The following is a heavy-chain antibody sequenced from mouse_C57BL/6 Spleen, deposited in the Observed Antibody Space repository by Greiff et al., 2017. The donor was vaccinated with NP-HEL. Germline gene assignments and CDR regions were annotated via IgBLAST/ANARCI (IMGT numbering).Heavy chain of an antibody. J-gene: IGHJ3*01. Sequence: VQLQQSGPELVKPGASVKIPCKASGYTFTDYNMDWVKQSHGKSLEWIGDINPNNGGTIYNQKFKGKATLTVDKSSSTAYMELRSLTSEDTAVYYCAREGEYYGNFWFAYWGQGTLVTVSA. D-gene: IGHD2-1*01. CDR3: AREGEYYGNFWFAY. CDR1: GYTFTDYN. CDR2: INPNNGGT. V-gene: IGHV1-18*01.